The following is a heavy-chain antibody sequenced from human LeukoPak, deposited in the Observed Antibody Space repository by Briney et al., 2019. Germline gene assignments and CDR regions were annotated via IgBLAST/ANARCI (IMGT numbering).Heavy chain of an antibody. V-gene: IGHV1-2*02. Sequence: GASVTVSCKASGYTFTGYYMHWVRQAPGQGLEWMGWINPNSGDTNYAQKFQGRVTMTRDTSINTAYMELSRLRSDDTAVYYCARGQQLVAYYFDYWGQGTLVTVSS. CDR2: INPNSGDT. CDR1: GYTFTGYY. J-gene: IGHJ4*02. D-gene: IGHD6-13*01. CDR3: ARGQQLVAYYFDY.